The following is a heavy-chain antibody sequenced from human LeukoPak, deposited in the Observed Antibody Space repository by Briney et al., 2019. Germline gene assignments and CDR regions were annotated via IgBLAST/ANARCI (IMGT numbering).Heavy chain of an antibody. CDR2: MSYSGSS. V-gene: IGHV4-39*07. CDR1: GGSISSSSFY. CDR3: ARDFAQILGAFDI. Sequence: SETLSLTCTVSGGSISSSSFYWGWIRQPPGKGLEWIGSMSYSGSSYHNPSLKSRVTISVDTSENQFSLKLSSVTAADTAVYYCARDFAQILGAFDIWGQGTMVTVSS. D-gene: IGHD3-3*01. J-gene: IGHJ3*02.